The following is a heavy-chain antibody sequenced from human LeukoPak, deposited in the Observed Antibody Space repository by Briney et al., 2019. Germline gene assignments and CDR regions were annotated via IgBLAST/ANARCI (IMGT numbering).Heavy chain of an antibody. D-gene: IGHD2-2*01. V-gene: IGHV3-74*01. CDR2: INSDGSST. CDR3: ARRVVVPAAPYYFDY. CDR1: GFIFSSYW. Sequence: GGSLRLSCAASGFIFSSYWMHWVRQAPGRGLVWVSRINSDGSSTSYADSVKGRFTISRDNAKNTLYLQMNSLRAEDTAVYYCARRVVVPAAPYYFDYWGQGTLVTVSS. J-gene: IGHJ4*02.